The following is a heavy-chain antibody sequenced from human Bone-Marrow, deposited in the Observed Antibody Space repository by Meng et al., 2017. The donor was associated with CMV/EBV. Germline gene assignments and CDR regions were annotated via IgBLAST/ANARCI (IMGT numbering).Heavy chain of an antibody. D-gene: IGHD6-6*01. CDR1: GYSFTDYG. V-gene: IGHV1-2*02. Sequence: ASVKVSCKTSGYSFTDYGITWVRQAPGQGLEWMGWINPNSGGTNYAQKFQGRVTMTRDTSISTAYMELSRLRSDDTAVYYCARDREQLPTPYYYYGMDVWGQGTTVTVSS. CDR2: INPNSGGT. CDR3: ARDREQLPTPYYYYGMDV. J-gene: IGHJ6*02.